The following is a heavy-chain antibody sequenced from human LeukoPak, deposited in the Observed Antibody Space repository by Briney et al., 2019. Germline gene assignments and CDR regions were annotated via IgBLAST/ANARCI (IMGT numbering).Heavy chain of an antibody. J-gene: IGHJ4*02. CDR1: GYTLTELS. CDR2: FDPEDGET. Sequence: EASVKVSCKVSGYTLTELSMHWVRQAPGKGLERMGGFDPEDGETIYAQKFQGRVTMTEDTSTDTAYMELSSLRSEDTAVYYCATDKRGRNFDWLLYYWGQGTLVTVSS. V-gene: IGHV1-24*01. D-gene: IGHD3-9*01. CDR3: ATDKRGRNFDWLLYY.